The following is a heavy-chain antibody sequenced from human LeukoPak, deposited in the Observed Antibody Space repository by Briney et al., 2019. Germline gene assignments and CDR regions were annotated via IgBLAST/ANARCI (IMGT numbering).Heavy chain of an antibody. V-gene: IGHV3-30*18. CDR2: MSSDGSNK. J-gene: IGHJ4*02. Sequence: PGGSLRLSCEASGFSFSIYAMHWVRQAPGKGLEWVAVMSSDGSNKYYADFVKGRFTISRDNSKSTLYLQMSSLIAEDTAVYYCAKDPHYGDYAFDYWGQGTLVTVSS. CDR1: GFSFSIYA. D-gene: IGHD4-17*01. CDR3: AKDPHYGDYAFDY.